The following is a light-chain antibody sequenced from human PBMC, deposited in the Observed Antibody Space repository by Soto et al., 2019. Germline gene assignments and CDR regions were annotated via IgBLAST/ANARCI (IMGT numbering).Light chain of an antibody. CDR2: KNN. CDR1: SSNMRGSD. CDR3: AAWDRSLSGYV. V-gene: IGLV1-47*01. J-gene: IGLJ1*01. Sequence: QSVLTQPPSASGTPGQRITISCSGSSSNMRGSDVYWYQQLPGTAPKLLIRKNNQRPSGVPERFSGSKSGTSASLAISGLRSEDEADYYCAAWDRSLSGYVFGAGTKVTVL.